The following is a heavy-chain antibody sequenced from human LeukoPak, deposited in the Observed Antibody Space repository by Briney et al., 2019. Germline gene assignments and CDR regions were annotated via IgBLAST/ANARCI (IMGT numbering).Heavy chain of an antibody. Sequence: GESLKISCKGSGYSFTSYWIGWVRQMPGKGLEWMGIIYPGDSDTRYSPSFQGQVTISADKSISTAYLQWSSLKASDTAMYYCARVQSSGWYLASYFDYRGQGTLVTVSS. V-gene: IGHV5-51*01. CDR2: IYPGDSDT. CDR1: GYSFTSYW. CDR3: ARVQSSGWYLASYFDY. J-gene: IGHJ4*02. D-gene: IGHD6-19*01.